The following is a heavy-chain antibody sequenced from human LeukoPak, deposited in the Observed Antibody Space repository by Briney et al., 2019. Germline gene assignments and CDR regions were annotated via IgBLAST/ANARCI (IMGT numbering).Heavy chain of an antibody. D-gene: IGHD3-3*02. V-gene: IGHV4-39*07. CDR2: IYYSGST. CDR1: GGSISSSIYY. J-gene: IGHJ4*02. CDR3: ARAHHFSFDY. Sequence: SETLSLTCTVSGGSISSSIYYWGWIRQPPGKGLEWIGSIYYSGSTYYNPSLKSRVTISVDTSNNQFSLKLSSVTAADTAVYYCARAHHFSFDYWGQGTLVTVSS.